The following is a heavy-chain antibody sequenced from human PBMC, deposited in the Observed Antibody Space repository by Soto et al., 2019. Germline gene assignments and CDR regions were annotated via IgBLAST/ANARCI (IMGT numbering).Heavy chain of an antibody. CDR1: GFTFSSYA. J-gene: IGHJ4*02. CDR3: ARETLREYSGYDGFALDY. Sequence: GGSLRLSCAASGFTFSSYAMSWVRQAPGKGLEWVSAISGSGGSTYYADSVKGRFTISRDNSKNTLYLQMNSLRAEDTAVYYCARETLREYSGYDGFALDYWGQGTLVTVSS. V-gene: IGHV3-23*01. CDR2: ISGSGGST. D-gene: IGHD5-12*01.